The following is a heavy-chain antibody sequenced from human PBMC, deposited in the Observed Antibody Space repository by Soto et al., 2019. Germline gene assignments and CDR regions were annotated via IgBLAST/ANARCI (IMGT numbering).Heavy chain of an antibody. CDR1: GGSFSGYY. V-gene: IGHV4-34*01. Sequence: SETLSLTCAVYGGSFSGYYWRWIRQPPGKGLEWIGEINHSGSTNYNPSLKSRVTISVDTSKNQFSLKLSSVTAADTAVYYCARGSSYYDSSGYLYYFDYWGQGTLVTVS. CDR2: INHSGST. J-gene: IGHJ4*02. CDR3: ARGSSYYDSSGYLYYFDY. D-gene: IGHD3-22*01.